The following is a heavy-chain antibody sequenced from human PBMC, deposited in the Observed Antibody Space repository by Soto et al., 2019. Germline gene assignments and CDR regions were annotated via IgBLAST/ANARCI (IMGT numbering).Heavy chain of an antibody. CDR3: ARDKITDLFXY. J-gene: IGHJ4*02. CDR2: INHSGST. CDR1: GGSFSGYY. Sequence: SETLSLTCAVYGGSFSGYYWTWIRQPPGTGLEWIGEINHSGSTNYNPSLKSRVTISVDTSKNQFSLKLTSVTAADTAVYYCARDKITDLFXYWGQGTLVTVSS. V-gene: IGHV4-34*01. D-gene: IGHD3-10*01.